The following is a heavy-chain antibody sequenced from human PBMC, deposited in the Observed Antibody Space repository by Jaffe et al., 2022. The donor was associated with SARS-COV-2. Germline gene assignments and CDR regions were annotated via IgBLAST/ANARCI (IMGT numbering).Heavy chain of an antibody. CDR3: ARGPYYYDSGDYYRV. D-gene: IGHD3-22*01. CDR2: INASSSYI. V-gene: IGHV3-21*02. CDR1: GFNFSRYS. Sequence: EVQLMESGGGLVKPGGSLRLSCAASGFNFSRYSMNWVRQAPGRRLEWVSSINASSSYIYYADSVKGRFTISRDNAKNSLYLQMNSLRADDTALYYCARGPYYYDSGDYYRVWGRGTLVTVSS. J-gene: IGHJ4*02.